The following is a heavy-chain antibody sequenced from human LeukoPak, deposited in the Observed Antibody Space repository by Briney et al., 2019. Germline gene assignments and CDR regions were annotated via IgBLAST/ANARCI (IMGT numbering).Heavy chain of an antibody. Sequence: GGSLRLSCAASGFTFSSYAMHWVRQAPGKGLEWVAVISYDGSNKYYPDSAKGRFTISRDNSKNTLFLQMNSLRAEDTAVYYCARDLRENEKWFGEPSPFDYWAREPWSPSPQ. V-gene: IGHV3-30*04. J-gene: IGHJ4*02. CDR2: ISYDGSNK. CDR3: ARDLRENEKWFGEPSPFDY. CDR1: GFTFSSYA. D-gene: IGHD3-10*01.